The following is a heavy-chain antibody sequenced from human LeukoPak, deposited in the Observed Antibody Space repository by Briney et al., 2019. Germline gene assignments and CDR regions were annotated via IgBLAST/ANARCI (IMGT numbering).Heavy chain of an antibody. D-gene: IGHD1-26*01. Sequence: GGSLRLSCAASGFTFSSYGMHWVRQAPGKGLEWVAVIWYDGSNKYYADSVKGRFTISRDNSKNTLYLQMNSLRAEDTAVYYCAREYSGSFPVHYYYGMDVWGQGTTVTVSS. J-gene: IGHJ6*02. CDR2: IWYDGSNK. V-gene: IGHV3-33*01. CDR3: AREYSGSFPVHYYYGMDV. CDR1: GFTFSSYG.